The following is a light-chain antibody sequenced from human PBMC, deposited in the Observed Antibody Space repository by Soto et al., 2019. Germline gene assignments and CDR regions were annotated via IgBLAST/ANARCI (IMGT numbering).Light chain of an antibody. CDR3: QQYFTTPRT. CDR2: WAS. CDR1: QSVLYSSNNKNY. V-gene: IGKV4-1*01. J-gene: IGKJ1*01. Sequence: DSVMTQSPDSLAVSLGERATINCKSSQSVLYSSNNKNYLAWYQQKPGQPPKLLIYWASTRESGVPDRFSGSGSGTDFTLTISSLPAEDRAVYYCQQYFTTPRTFGQGTKVEIK.